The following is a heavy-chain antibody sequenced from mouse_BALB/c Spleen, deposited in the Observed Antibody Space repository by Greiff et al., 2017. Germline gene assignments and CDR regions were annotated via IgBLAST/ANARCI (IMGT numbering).Heavy chain of an antibody. CDR3: TGGYYSYWYFDV. CDR1: GYTFTSYY. J-gene: IGHJ1*01. Sequence: VQLQQSGAELVKPGASVKLSCKASGYTFTSYYMYWVKQRPGQGLEWIGEINPSNGGTNFNEKFKSKATLTVDKSSSTAYMQLSSLTSEDSAVYYCTGGYYSYWYFDVWGAGTTVTVSS. V-gene: IGHV1S81*02. D-gene: IGHD2-3*01. CDR2: INPSNGGT.